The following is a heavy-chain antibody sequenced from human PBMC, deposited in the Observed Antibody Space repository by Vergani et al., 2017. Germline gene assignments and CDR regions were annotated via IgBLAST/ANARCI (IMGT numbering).Heavy chain of an antibody. CDR1: GYSISSGYY. D-gene: IGHD6-13*01. Sequence: QVQLQESGPGLVKPSETLSLTCAVPGYSISSGYYWGWIRQPPGKGLEWIGSIYHSGSTDYNPSLKSRVTISVDTSKNQFSLKLSSVTAADTAVYYCASTAGIAMYYFDYWGQGTLVTVSS. V-gene: IGHV4-38-2*01. CDR3: ASTAGIAMYYFDY. J-gene: IGHJ4*02. CDR2: IYHSGST.